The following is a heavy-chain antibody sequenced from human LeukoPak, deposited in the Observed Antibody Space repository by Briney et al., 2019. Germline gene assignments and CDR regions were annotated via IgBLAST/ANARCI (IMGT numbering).Heavy chain of an antibody. J-gene: IGHJ4*02. Sequence: SETLSLTCTVSDYSISSGYYWGWIRQPPGKGLEWIGSIYHSGSPYYNPSLKSRVTISVDTSKNQFSLKLSSVTAADTAVYYCASDILTGNRIDYWGQGTRVTVSS. CDR3: ASDILTGNRIDY. CDR1: DYSISSGYY. D-gene: IGHD3-9*01. CDR2: IYHSGSP. V-gene: IGHV4-38-2*02.